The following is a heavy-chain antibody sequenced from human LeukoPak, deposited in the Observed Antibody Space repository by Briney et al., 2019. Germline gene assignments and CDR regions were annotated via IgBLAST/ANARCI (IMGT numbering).Heavy chain of an antibody. V-gene: IGHV3-30*04. J-gene: IGHJ4*02. CDR2: ISYDGSNK. CDR3: ARDTTYGGNSNHPEYYFDY. D-gene: IGHD4-23*01. CDR1: GFTFSSYA. Sequence: GGSLRLSCAASGFTFSSYAMHWVRQAPGKGLEWVAVISYDGSNKYYADSVKGRFTISRDNSKNTLYLQMNSLRAEDTAVYYCARDTTYGGNSNHPEYYFDYWGQGTLVIVSS.